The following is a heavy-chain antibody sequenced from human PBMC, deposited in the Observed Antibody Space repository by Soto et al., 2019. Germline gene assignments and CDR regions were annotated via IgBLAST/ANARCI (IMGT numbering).Heavy chain of an antibody. J-gene: IGHJ3*02. Sequence: GRSRRVRCAGSGVTIISYARHRIRQAPGKGLEWVAAIWYDGSSKHYADSVKGRFTISRDNSKNTLYLQMNSLRAEDTAAYYCARDPERAFDIWGQGTMVTVSS. CDR1: GVTIISYA. CDR2: IWYDGSSK. CDR3: ARDPERAFDI. D-gene: IGHD6-25*01. V-gene: IGHV3-33*08.